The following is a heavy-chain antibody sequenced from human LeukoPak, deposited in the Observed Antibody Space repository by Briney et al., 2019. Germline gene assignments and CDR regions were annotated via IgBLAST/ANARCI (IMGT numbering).Heavy chain of an antibody. Sequence: PSETLSLTCTVSGGSISSYYWSWIRQPPGKGLEWIGYIYYSGSTKYNPSLKSRVTISVDTSKNQFSLKLSSVTAADTAVYYCARGSSSWSDYWGQRTLVTVSS. CDR3: ARGSSSWSDY. CDR1: GGSISSYY. V-gene: IGHV4-59*01. CDR2: IYYSGST. J-gene: IGHJ4*02. D-gene: IGHD6-13*01.